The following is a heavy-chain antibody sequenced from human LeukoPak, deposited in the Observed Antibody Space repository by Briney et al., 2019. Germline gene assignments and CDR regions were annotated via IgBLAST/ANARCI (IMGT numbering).Heavy chain of an antibody. CDR2: MNPNSGNT. J-gene: IGHJ4*02. Sequence: ASVKVSCKASGCTFTSYDINWVRQATGQGIEWMGWMNPNSGNTGYAQKFQGRVTMTRNTSISTAYMELSSLRSEDTAVYYCARGYYGSGSPDPEIDYWGQGTLVTVSS. V-gene: IGHV1-8*01. CDR3: ARGYYGSGSPDPEIDY. CDR1: GCTFTSYD. D-gene: IGHD3-10*01.